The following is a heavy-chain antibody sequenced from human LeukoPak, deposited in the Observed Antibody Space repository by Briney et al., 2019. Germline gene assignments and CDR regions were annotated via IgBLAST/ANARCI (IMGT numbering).Heavy chain of an antibody. Sequence: SETLSLTCTVSGDSFKNPRLPWAWVRQPPGKGLEWIGNIYSSGSLYTNPSLKSRVDMSIDTSKKQVSLKLRSVTAADTAVYYCARVFTVVGLDYWGQGTLVTVSS. J-gene: IGHJ4*02. CDR2: IYSSGSL. D-gene: IGHD3/OR15-3a*01. V-gene: IGHV4-39*07. CDR3: ARVFTVVGLDY. CDR1: GDSFKNPRLP.